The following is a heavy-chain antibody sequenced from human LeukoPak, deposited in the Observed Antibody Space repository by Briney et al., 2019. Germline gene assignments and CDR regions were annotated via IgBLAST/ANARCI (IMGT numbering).Heavy chain of an antibody. D-gene: IGHD2-2*01. CDR1: GYTFTGYY. CDR3: ARAAGEVVVVPAADDAFDI. Sequence: ASVKVSCKASGYTFTGYYIHWVRQAPGQGLEWMGWLNPNSGATNVAQKFQGRVTMTRDTSINTAYMEMSSLRSDDTAVYYCARAAGEVVVVPAADDAFDIWGQGTMVTVSS. V-gene: IGHV1-2*02. J-gene: IGHJ3*02. CDR2: LNPNSGAT.